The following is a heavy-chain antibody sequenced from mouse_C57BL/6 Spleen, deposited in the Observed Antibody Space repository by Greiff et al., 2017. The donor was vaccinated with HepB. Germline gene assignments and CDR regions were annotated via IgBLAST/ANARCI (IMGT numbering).Heavy chain of an antibody. CDR3: ARSRTGGDY. D-gene: IGHD5-1*01. CDR1: GYTFTSYW. J-gene: IGHJ2*01. V-gene: IGHV1-69*01. Sequence: VQLQQPGAELVMPGASVKLSCKASGYTFTSYWMHWVKQRPGQGLEWIGEIDPSDSYTNYNQKFKGKSTLTVDKSSSTAYMQLSSLTSEDSAVYYCARSRTGGDYWGQGTTLTVSS. CDR2: IDPSDSYT.